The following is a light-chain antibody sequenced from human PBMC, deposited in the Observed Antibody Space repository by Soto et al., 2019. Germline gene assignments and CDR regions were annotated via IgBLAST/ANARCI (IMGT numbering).Light chain of an antibody. CDR3: QQYGSSPPYT. V-gene: IGKV3-20*01. CDR2: GAS. CDR1: QSVSSSY. Sequence: EVVLTQSPATLSLSPGERATLSCRASQSVSSSYLARYQQKPGQAPRLLIYGASSRATGIPDRFSGSGSGTDFTLTISRLEPEDFAVYYCQQYGSSPPYTFGQGTKVDIK. J-gene: IGKJ2*01.